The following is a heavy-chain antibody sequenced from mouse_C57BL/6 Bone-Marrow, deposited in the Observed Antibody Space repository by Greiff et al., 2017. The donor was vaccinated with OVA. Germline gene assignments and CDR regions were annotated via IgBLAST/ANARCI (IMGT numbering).Heavy chain of an antibody. V-gene: IGHV1-42*01. CDR3: ARRGSSYRAWFAY. CDR2: INPSTGGT. D-gene: IGHD1-1*01. J-gene: IGHJ3*01. Sequence: EVQLQQSGPELVKPGASVKISCKASGYSFTGYYMNWVKQSPEKSLEWIGEINPSTGGTTYNQKFKAKATLTVDKSSSTAYMQLKSLTSEDSAVYYCARRGSSYRAWFAYWGQGTLVTVSA. CDR1: GYSFTGYY.